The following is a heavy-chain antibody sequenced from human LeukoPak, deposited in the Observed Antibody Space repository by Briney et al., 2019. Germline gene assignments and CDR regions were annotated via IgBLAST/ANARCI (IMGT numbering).Heavy chain of an antibody. CDR2: IYSGGSA. D-gene: IGHD5-18*01. Sequence: GGSLRLSCAASGFTVSSNYMSWVRQAPGKGLEWVSVIYSGGSAYYADSVKGRFTISRDNSKNTLYLQMNSLRAEDTAVHYCARNGGVDTAMGPFDYWGQGTLVTVSS. CDR3: ARNGGVDTAMGPFDY. V-gene: IGHV3-53*01. J-gene: IGHJ4*02. CDR1: GFTVSSNY.